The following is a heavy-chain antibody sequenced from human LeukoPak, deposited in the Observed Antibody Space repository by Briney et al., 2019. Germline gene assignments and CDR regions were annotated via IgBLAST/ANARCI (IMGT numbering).Heavy chain of an antibody. V-gene: IGHV4-4*07. CDR2: IYSTGST. J-gene: IGHJ4*02. CDR3: ARQGYTASYYFLDY. D-gene: IGHD3-10*01. CDR1: GDFIRSYW. Sequence: KPSETLSLTCDVSGDFIRSYWWGWVRQPAGKGLEWIGRIYSTGSTKFNPSLKSRLTMPMDTSTDQSSLKFSLKLTSVTPADTAMYFCARQGYTASYYFLDYWSQGILVTVSS.